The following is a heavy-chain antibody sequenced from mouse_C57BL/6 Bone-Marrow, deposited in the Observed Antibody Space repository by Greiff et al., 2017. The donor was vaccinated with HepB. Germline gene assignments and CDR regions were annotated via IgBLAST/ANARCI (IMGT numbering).Heavy chain of an antibody. J-gene: IGHJ4*01. CDR1: GFSFNTYA. D-gene: IGHD1-1*01. CDR2: IRSKSNNYAT. V-gene: IGHV10-1*01. CDR3: VGHPDNYDSSCAMDY. Sequence: EVKLVESGGGLVQPKGSLKLSCAASGFSFNTYAMNWVRQAPGKGLEWVARIRSKSNNYATYYANSVKDRFTISTEDSESMLYLQMNNLKTEDTAMYYCVGHPDNYDSSCAMDYWGQGTTVTVSS.